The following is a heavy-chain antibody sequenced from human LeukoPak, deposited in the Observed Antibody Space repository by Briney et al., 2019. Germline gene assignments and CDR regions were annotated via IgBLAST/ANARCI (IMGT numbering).Heavy chain of an antibody. J-gene: IGHJ4*02. CDR3: ASAYGDYSSFDY. V-gene: IGHV3-21*01. CDR1: GXTXXXXE. D-gene: IGHD4-17*01. CDR2: ISGSSSSI. Sequence: GGSLRLSCAASGXTXXXXEXXXXXXAXEXGLEWVSSISGSSSSIYYADSVKGRFTISRDNAKNSLYLQMNSLRAEDTAVYYCASAYGDYSSFDYWGQGTLVIVSS.